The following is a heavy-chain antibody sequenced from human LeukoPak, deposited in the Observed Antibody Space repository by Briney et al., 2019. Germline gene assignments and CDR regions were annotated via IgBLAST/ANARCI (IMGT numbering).Heavy chain of an antibody. CDR1: GGSISSDSYY. Sequence: PSETLSLTCTVSGGSISSDSYYWGWIRQPPGKGLEWIGSIYYSGSTYYNPSLKSRVTISVDTSKNQFSLKLSSVTAADAAVYYCASYVWGSYFGPKRFDYWGQGTLVTVSS. CDR2: IYYSGST. V-gene: IGHV4-39*01. CDR3: ASYVWGSYFGPKRFDY. J-gene: IGHJ4*02. D-gene: IGHD3-16*01.